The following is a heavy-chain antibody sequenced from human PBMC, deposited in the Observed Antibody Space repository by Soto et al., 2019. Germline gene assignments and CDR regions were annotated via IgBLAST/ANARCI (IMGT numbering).Heavy chain of an antibody. J-gene: IGHJ4*02. CDR1: GFSFSDYS. CDR3: ARHGYGDSFDH. D-gene: IGHD4-17*01. Sequence: PGGSLRLSCTGSGFSFSDYSFNWIRQAPGKGLERISYVSSRRTITFYADSVKGRFTISRDNAKKSVYLQMNRLRNEDTAVYYCARHGYGDSFDHWGRGTLVTVPQ. V-gene: IGHV3-48*02. CDR2: VSSRRTIT.